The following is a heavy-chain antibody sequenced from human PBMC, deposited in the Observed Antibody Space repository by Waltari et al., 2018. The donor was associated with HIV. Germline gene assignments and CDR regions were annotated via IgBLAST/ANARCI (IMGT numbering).Heavy chain of an antibody. Sequence: QVTLKESGPVLVKPTETLTLTCTVSGFSLSNARMGVSWIRQPPGKALEWLAHIFSNDEKSYSTSLKSRLTISKDTSKSQVVLTMTNMDPVDTATYYCARVSPRELLIPLFDYWGQGTLVTVSS. CDR1: GFSLSNARMG. CDR3: ARVSPRELLIPLFDY. D-gene: IGHD1-26*01. V-gene: IGHV2-26*01. CDR2: IFSNDEK. J-gene: IGHJ4*02.